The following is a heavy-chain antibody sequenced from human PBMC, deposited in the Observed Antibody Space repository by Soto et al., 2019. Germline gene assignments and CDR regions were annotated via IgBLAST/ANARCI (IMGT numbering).Heavy chain of an antibody. V-gene: IGHV2-5*01. CDR2: IHWNDDN. J-gene: IGHJ4*02. D-gene: IGHD2-15*01. CDR3: THRLVGSGQGY. Sequence: QITLEETGPTLVKPTQTLTLTCTFSGFSLTTGRVSVGWIRQPPGKALEWLAVIHWNDDNHYSPSLKSRLTITKDTSKNQVVLTLTNMDPVDTATYYCTHRLVGSGQGYWGQGTLVTVSS. CDR1: GFSLTTGRVS.